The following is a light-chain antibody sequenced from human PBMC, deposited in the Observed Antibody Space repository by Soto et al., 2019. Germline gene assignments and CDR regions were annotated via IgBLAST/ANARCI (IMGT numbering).Light chain of an antibody. J-gene: IGKJ1*01. CDR1: ESITTS. CDR2: EAS. CDR3: QQYDSYGWT. V-gene: IGKV1-5*03. Sequence: DIQMTQSPPTLSALILYIVTISCXASESITTSLAWYQWKPGKAPKLLIYEASYLESGVPSRFSGTGSGTEFSLTISSLQTDDFAPYYCQQYDSYGWTFGQGTKVDIK.